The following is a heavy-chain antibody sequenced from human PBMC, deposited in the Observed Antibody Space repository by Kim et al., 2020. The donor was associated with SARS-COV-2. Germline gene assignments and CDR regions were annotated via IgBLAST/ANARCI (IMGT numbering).Heavy chain of an antibody. D-gene: IGHD2-15*01. CDR3: AKWVVVAATKWWFDP. V-gene: IGHV3-23*01. CDR1: GVTISSNA. J-gene: IGHJ5*02. Sequence: GGSLRLSCAASGVTISSNAMSWVRQAPGKGLEEFSAISGSGGSTYYADSVKGRFTISGDNSKNTLYLQMNCRRAEDTAVYYCAKWVVVAATKWWFDPWGQGTLVTVSS. CDR2: ISGSGGST.